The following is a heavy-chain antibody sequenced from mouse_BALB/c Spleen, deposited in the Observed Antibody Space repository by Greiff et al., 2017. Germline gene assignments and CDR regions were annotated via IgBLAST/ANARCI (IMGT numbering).Heavy chain of an antibody. D-gene: IGHD2-1*01. CDR1: GYSITSGYY. CDR3: AREGNYRSWFAY. CDR2: ISYDGSN. V-gene: IGHV3-6*02. J-gene: IGHJ3*01. Sequence: EVKLQESGPGLVKPSQSLSLTCSVTGYSITSGYYWNWIRQFPGNKLEWMGYISYDGSNNYNPSLKNRISITRDTSKNQFFLKLNSVTTEDTATYYCAREGNYRSWFAYWGQGTLVTVSA.